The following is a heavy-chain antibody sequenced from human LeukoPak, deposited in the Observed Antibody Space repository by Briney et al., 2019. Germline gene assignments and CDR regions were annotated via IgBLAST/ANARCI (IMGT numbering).Heavy chain of an antibody. CDR1: GGSISSYY. CDR2: IYYSGST. D-gene: IGHD4-23*01. CDR3: ARVGPYGGNSRGAFDI. J-gene: IGHJ3*02. V-gene: IGHV4-59*01. Sequence: SETLSLTCTVSGGSISSYYWSWIRQPPGKGLEWIGYIYYSGSTNYNPSLKSRVTISVDTSKNQFSLKLSSVTAADTAVYYCARVGPYGGNSRGAFDIWGQGTMITVSS.